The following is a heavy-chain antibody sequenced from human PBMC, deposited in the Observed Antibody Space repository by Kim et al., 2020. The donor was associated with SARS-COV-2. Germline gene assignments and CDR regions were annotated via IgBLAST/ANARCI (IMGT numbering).Heavy chain of an antibody. V-gene: IGHV3-30*18. CDR1: GFTFSSYG. Sequence: GGSLRLSCAASGFTFSSYGMHWVRQAPGKGLEWVAVISYDGSNKYYADSVKGRFTISRDNSKNTLYLQMNSLRTEDTAVYYCAKARMVAARLGYFDYWG. CDR2: ISYDGSNK. D-gene: IGHD6-6*01. J-gene: IGHJ4*03. CDR3: AKARMVAARLGYFDY.